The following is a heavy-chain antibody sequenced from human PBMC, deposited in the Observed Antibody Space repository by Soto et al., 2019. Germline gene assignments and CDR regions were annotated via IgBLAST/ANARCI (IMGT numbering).Heavy chain of an antibody. CDR1: GYTFTDFG. CDR2: ISAYNGNT. J-gene: IGHJ4*02. Sequence: ASVKVSCKTSGYTFTDFGVSWVRQAPGQGLEWMGWISAYNGNTDYAQKFQARVTMTKGTSTSTAYMELRSLRSDDTAMYYCARDRSSSDYWGQGTLVTVSS. D-gene: IGHD6-6*01. CDR3: ARDRSSSDY. V-gene: IGHV1-18*01.